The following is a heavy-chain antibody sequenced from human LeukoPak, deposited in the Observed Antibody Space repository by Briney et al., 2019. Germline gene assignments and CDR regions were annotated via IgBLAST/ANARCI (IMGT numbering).Heavy chain of an antibody. D-gene: IGHD5-24*01. J-gene: IGHJ3*02. Sequence: ASVKVSCKASGYTFTSYYMHWVRQAPGQGLEWMGIINPSGGSTSYAQKFQGRVTMTRDTPTSTVYMELSSLRSEDTAVYYCARDLKRWLQSDAFDIWGQGTMVTVSS. V-gene: IGHV1-46*03. CDR3: ARDLKRWLQSDAFDI. CDR1: GYTFTSYY. CDR2: INPSGGST.